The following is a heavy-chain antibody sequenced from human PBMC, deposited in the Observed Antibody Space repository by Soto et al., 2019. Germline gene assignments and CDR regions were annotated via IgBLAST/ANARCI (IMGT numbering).Heavy chain of an antibody. J-gene: IGHJ6*02. CDR1: GFTFSSYG. Sequence: GGSLRLSCAASGFTFSSYGMHWVRQAPGKGLEWVAVISYDGSNKYYADSVKGRFTISRDNSKNTLYLQMNSLRAEDTAVYYCAKDLSEILYYYYGMVVWGQGTTVTVSS. D-gene: IGHD3-3*02. CDR3: AKDLSEILYYYYGMVV. CDR2: ISYDGSNK. V-gene: IGHV3-30*18.